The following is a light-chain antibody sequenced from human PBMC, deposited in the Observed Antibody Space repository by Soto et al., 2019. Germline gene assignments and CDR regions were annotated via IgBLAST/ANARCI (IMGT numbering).Light chain of an antibody. CDR3: QQFNSYPLT. V-gene: IGKV1-9*01. CDR1: QGISSY. J-gene: IGKJ4*01. CDR2: AAS. Sequence: DIQLTQSPSFLSASIGDRVTITCRASQGISSYLAWYQQKPGKPPKLLISAASTLQSGVPSRFSGSGSGTEFTLTISSLQPEDFATYYCQQFNSYPLTFGGGSKVEIK.